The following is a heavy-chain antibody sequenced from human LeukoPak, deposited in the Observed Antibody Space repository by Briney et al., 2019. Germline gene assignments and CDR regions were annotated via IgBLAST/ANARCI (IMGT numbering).Heavy chain of an antibody. CDR2: ITGSGSTT. Sequence: GGSLRLSCAASGFAFSNYGMNWVRQAPGKGLEWVSGITGSGSTTYYADSVKGRFTISSDNSKNTMYLQMNSPRAEDTAAYYCAKPARTDYTDYWGQGTLVTVSS. CDR3: AKPARTDYTDY. V-gene: IGHV3-23*01. D-gene: IGHD1-14*01. CDR1: GFAFSNYG. J-gene: IGHJ4*02.